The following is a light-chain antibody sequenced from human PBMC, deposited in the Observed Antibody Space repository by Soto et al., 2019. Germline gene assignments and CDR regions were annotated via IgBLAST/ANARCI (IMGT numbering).Light chain of an antibody. CDR2: DAS. Sequence: ALQLTQSPSSLSASVGDRVTITCRASQGISSALAWYQQKPGKAPKLLIYDASSLESGVPSRFSGSGSGTDFTLTISSLQPEDFATYYCQQFNTDQRTFGQGTKVEIK. CDR1: QGISSA. V-gene: IGKV1-13*02. CDR3: QQFNTDQRT. J-gene: IGKJ1*01.